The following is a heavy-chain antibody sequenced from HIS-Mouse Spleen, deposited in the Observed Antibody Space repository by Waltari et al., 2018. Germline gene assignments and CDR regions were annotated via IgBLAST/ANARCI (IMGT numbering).Heavy chain of an antibody. CDR3: AREIPYSSSWYDWYFDL. D-gene: IGHD6-13*01. CDR2: IYYRGTT. CDR1: GGSISSSSYY. V-gene: IGHV4-39*07. Sequence: QLQLQESGPGLVKPSETLSLTCTVPGGSISSSSYYWGWIRQPPGKGLTWLGNIYYRGTTYCNPSLTSRVTISVDTSKNQFSLTLSSVTAADTAVYYCAREIPYSSSWYDWYFDLWGRGTLVTVSS. J-gene: IGHJ2*01.